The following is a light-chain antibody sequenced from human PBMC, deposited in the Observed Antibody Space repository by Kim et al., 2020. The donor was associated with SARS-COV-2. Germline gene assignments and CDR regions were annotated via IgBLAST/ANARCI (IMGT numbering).Light chain of an antibody. CDR3: QQYGSAPPLT. CDR1: QSVSSSY. J-gene: IGKJ4*01. V-gene: IGKV3-20*01. Sequence: EIVLTQSPGTLSLSPGERATLSCRASQSVSSSYLAWYQQKPGQAPRLLIYGASSRATGIPDRFSGSGSGTDFTLTISRLEPEDFAVYYCQQYGSAPPLTLGGGTKVGIK. CDR2: GAS.